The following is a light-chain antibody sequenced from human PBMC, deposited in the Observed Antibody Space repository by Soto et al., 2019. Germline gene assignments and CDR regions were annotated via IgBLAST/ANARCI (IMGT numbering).Light chain of an antibody. J-gene: IGKJ1*01. CDR1: QSISSW. Sequence: DIQMTQSPSTLSASVGDRVTITCRASQSISSWLAWYQQKPGKAPKLLIYDASSLESGVPSRFSGSGSGTEFTLTISSLQPDDSATYYCQQYNSYSPTFGQGTKVDI. CDR3: QQYNSYSPT. V-gene: IGKV1-5*01. CDR2: DAS.